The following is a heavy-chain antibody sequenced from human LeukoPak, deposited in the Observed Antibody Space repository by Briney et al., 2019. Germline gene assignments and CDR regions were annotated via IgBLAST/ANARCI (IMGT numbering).Heavy chain of an antibody. V-gene: IGHV3-7*01. CDR1: GFTFTKFW. J-gene: IGHJ4*02. D-gene: IGHD2-21*02. CDR2: IQEDGKKE. CDR3: AKDIVGGGDDY. Sequence: PGESLRLSCEASGFTFTKFWMSWVRQAPGKGLEWVVNIQEDGKKENYVDSVRGRFTISRDNAKNSIYLQMNSLRVEDTAVYYCAKDIVGGGDDYWGQGTLVIVSS.